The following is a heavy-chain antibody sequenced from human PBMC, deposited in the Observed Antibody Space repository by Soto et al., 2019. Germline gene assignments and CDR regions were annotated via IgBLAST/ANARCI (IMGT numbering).Heavy chain of an antibody. CDR3: ASPRDGGNAGMDV. V-gene: IGHV4-39*01. CDR1: GGSISSSSYY. J-gene: IGHJ6*02. CDR2: IYYSGST. D-gene: IGHD2-15*01. Sequence: PSETLSLTCTVSGGSISSSSYYWGWIRQPPGKGLEWIGSIYYSGSTYYNPSLKSRVTISVDTSKNQFSLKLSSVTAADTAVYYCASPRDGGNAGMDVWGQGTTVTVSS.